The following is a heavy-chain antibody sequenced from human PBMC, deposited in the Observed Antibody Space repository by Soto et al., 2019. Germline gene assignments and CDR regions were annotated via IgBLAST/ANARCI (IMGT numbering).Heavy chain of an antibody. Sequence: GGSLRLSCAASGFTFSSYGMHWVRQAPGKGLEWVAVISYDGSNKYYADSVKGRFTISRDNSKNTLYLQMNSLRAEDTAVYYCAKGDYYDSSGYPNWFDPWGQGTLVTVSS. CDR1: GFTFSSYG. J-gene: IGHJ5*02. CDR2: ISYDGSNK. V-gene: IGHV3-30*18. D-gene: IGHD3-22*01. CDR3: AKGDYYDSSGYPNWFDP.